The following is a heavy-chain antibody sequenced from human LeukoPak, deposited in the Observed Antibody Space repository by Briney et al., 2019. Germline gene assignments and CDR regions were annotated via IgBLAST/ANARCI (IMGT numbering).Heavy chain of an antibody. Sequence: PGGSLRLSCAASGFTFSSYAMHWVRQAPGKGLEWVAVISYDGSNKYYADSVKGRFTISRDNSKNTLYLQMNSLRAEDTAVYYCARGEGIAVAVGAFDIWGQGTMVTVSS. CDR3: ARGEGIAVAVGAFDI. D-gene: IGHD6-19*01. CDR1: GFTFSSYA. J-gene: IGHJ3*02. V-gene: IGHV3-30*04. CDR2: ISYDGSNK.